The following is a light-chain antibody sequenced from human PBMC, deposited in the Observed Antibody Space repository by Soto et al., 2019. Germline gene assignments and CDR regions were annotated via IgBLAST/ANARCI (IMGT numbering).Light chain of an antibody. J-gene: IGKJ1*01. Sequence: EIVMTQSPATLSLSPGERATLSCRASQSVSSSYLAWYQQKPGQAPRLLIYGASNRATGIPARFSGSGSGTDFTLTISSLEPEDFAVYYCQQRSNWPPKTFGQGTKVDIK. CDR2: GAS. CDR1: QSVSSSY. CDR3: QQRSNWPPKT. V-gene: IGKV3D-20*02.